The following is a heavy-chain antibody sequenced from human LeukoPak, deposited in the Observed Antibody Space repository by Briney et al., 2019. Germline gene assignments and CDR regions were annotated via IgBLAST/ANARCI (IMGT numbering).Heavy chain of an antibody. CDR3: AGGVYDFRSGYYGPRWFDP. Sequence: SETLSLTCTVSGGSISSSSYYWGWIRQPPGKGLEWIGSMYYSGSTYYNPSLKSRVTISVDTSKNQFSLKLSSVTAADTAVYYCAGGVYDFRSGYYGPRWFDPWGQGTLVTVSS. J-gene: IGHJ5*02. D-gene: IGHD3-3*01. CDR2: MYYSGST. CDR1: GGSISSSSYY. V-gene: IGHV4-39*01.